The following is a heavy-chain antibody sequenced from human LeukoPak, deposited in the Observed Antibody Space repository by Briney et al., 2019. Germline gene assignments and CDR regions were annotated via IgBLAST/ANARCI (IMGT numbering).Heavy chain of an antibody. CDR3: ARSYYDSSGYYYDHY. J-gene: IGHJ4*02. D-gene: IGHD3-22*01. V-gene: IGHV4-4*07. CDR2: IYTSGST. CDR1: GGSISSYY. Sequence: PSETLSLTCTVSGGSISSYYWSWIRQPAGKGLEWIGRIYTSGSTNYNPSLKSRVTMSVDTSKSQFSLKLSSVTAADTAVYYCARSYYDSSGYYYDHYWGQGTLVTVSS.